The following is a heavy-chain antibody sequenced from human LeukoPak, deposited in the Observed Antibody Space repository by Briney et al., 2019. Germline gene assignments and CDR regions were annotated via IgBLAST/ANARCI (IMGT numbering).Heavy chain of an antibody. J-gene: IGHJ4*02. Sequence: SETLSLTCTVSGSSLTTTYYWAWFRQPPGKGLEWIATVFQLQTVRTFYNPSLESRVTMSLDTSQNQFSLGLTSVTAADTALYFCARVLNAPKFIDSWGQGTLVTVSS. CDR1: GSSLTTTYY. D-gene: IGHD2-8*01. V-gene: IGHV4-38-2*02. CDR3: ARVLNAPKFIDS. CDR2: VFQLQTVRT.